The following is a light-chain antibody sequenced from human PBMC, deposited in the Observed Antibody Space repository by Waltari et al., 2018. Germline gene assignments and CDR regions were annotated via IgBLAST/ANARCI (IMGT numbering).Light chain of an antibody. CDR2: EVS. Sequence: QSALTQPASVSGSPGQSTTISCTGTSSDVGAYNRSSWYQQPPAKPPKLIIYEVSNRPSGLSNRFSGSKSGNTASLTISGLQPEDEADYYCSSYTTYTTLWVFGGGTKLTVL. CDR1: SSDVGAYNR. J-gene: IGLJ3*02. V-gene: IGLV2-14*01. CDR3: SSYTTYTTLWV.